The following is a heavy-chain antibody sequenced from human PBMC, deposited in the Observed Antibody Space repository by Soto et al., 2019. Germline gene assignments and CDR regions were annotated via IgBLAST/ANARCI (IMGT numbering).Heavy chain of an antibody. CDR1: GFTFSSYA. D-gene: IGHD6-19*01. CDR3: AKEYLRHTGSSGWPYYYYYYSMDV. Sequence: HPGGSLRLSCAASGFTFSSYAMSWVRQAPGKGLEWVSAISGSGGSTYYADSVKGRFTISRDNSKNTLYLQMNSLRAEDTAVYYCAKEYLRHTGSSGWPYYYYYYSMDVWGQGTTVTVSS. J-gene: IGHJ6*02. CDR2: ISGSGGST. V-gene: IGHV3-23*01.